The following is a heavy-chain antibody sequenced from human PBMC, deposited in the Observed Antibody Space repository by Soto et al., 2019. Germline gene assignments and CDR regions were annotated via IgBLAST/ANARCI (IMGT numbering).Heavy chain of an antibody. V-gene: IGHV3-30*18. J-gene: IGHJ4*02. CDR1: GFTFSSYG. Sequence: QVQLVESGGGVVQPGRSLRLSCAASGFTFSSYGMHWVRQAPGKGLEWVAVISYVGSNKYYADSVKGRFTISRDNSKNTLYLQMNSLRAGDTAVYYCANGVTTYEFDYWGQGTLVTVSS. CDR2: ISYVGSNK. D-gene: IGHD4-17*01. CDR3: ANGVTTYEFDY.